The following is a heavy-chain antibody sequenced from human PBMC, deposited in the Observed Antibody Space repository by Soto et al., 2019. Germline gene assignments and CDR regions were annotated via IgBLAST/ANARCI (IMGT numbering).Heavy chain of an antibody. CDR1: GGTFGNSA. V-gene: IGHV1-69*12. Sequence: QVQLVQSGAEVKKPGSSVNVSCKTSGGTFGNSAVPWVRQAPGQGLEWLGGIVPMFGTANYAQKFQGRVTITADESTITAYMELSSLNTDDTAVYYCAMDGDPQSAFWSGPLGGGRFDPWGQGTLVTVSS. CDR2: IVPMFGTA. D-gene: IGHD3-3*01. CDR3: AMDGDPQSAFWSGPLGGGRFDP. J-gene: IGHJ5*02.